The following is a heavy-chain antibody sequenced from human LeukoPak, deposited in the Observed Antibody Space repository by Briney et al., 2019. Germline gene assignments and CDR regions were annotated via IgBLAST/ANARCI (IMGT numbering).Heavy chain of an antibody. CDR1: GFTFSSHA. CDR3: ARDPLDY. Sequence: GGSLRLSCAASGFTFSSHAMHWVRQAPGKGLEWVAVISYDGSNKYYADSVKGRFTISRDNSKNTLYLQMNSLRAEDTAVYYCARDPLDYWGQVTLVTVSS. V-gene: IGHV3-30-3*01. CDR2: ISYDGSNK. J-gene: IGHJ4*02.